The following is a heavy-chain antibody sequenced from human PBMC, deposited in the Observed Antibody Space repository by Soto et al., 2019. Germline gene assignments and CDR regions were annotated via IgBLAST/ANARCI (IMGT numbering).Heavy chain of an antibody. CDR3: ASSPAAGTSWFDP. D-gene: IGHD6-13*01. CDR1: GFTFSDYY. V-gene: IGHV3-11*05. CDR2: ISSSSSYT. Sequence: QVQLVESGGGLVKPGGSLRLSCAASGFTFSDYYMSWIRQAPGKGLEWVSYISSSSSYTNYADSVKGRFTISRDNAKNSLYLQMNSLRAEDTAVYYCASSPAAGTSWFDPWAQGTLVTVSS. J-gene: IGHJ5*02.